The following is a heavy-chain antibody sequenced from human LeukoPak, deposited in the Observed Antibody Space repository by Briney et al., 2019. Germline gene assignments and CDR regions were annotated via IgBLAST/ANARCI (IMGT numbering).Heavy chain of an antibody. CDR1: GFTFSSYA. D-gene: IGHD2-21*02. V-gene: IGHV3-23*01. Sequence: GGSLRLSCAASGFTFSSYAMSWVRQAPGKGLEWVSAISGSGGSTYYADSVKGRFTISRDNSKNTLYLQMNSLRTEDTAVYYCAKIGHPVVTAPNDAFDIWGQGTMVTVSS. J-gene: IGHJ3*02. CDR2: ISGSGGST. CDR3: AKIGHPVVTAPNDAFDI.